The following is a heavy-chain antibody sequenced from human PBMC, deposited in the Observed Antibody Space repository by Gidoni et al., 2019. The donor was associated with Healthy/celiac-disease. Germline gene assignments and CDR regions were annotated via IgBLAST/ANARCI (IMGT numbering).Heavy chain of an antibody. CDR2: IYSGGST. D-gene: IGHD1-7*01. CDR3: ARDHWNYGGFDP. J-gene: IGHJ5*02. CDR1: GFTVSSNY. Sequence: EVQVVESGGGLIQSGGSLRLSCAASGFTVSSNYMSWVRQAPGKGLEWVSVIYSGGSTYYADSVKGRFTISRDNSKNTLYLQMNSLRVEDTAVYYCARDHWNYGGFDPWGQGTLVTVSS. V-gene: IGHV3-53*01.